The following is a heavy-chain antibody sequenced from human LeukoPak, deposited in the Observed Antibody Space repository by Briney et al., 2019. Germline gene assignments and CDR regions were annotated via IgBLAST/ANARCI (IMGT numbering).Heavy chain of an antibody. CDR1: GYTFTSYA. J-gene: IGHJ4*02. D-gene: IGHD3-22*01. Sequence: ASVKVSCKASGYTFTSYAMNWVRQAPGQGLEWMGWINTNTGNSTYAQGFTGRFVFSLDTSVSTAYLQISSLKAEDTAVYYCARAGYHYDSSGYDFDYWGQGTLVTVSS. V-gene: IGHV7-4-1*02. CDR3: ARAGYHYDSSGYDFDY. CDR2: INTNTGNS.